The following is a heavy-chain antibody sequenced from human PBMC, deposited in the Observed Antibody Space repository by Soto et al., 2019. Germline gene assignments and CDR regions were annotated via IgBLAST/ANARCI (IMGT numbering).Heavy chain of an antibody. D-gene: IGHD5-12*01. V-gene: IGHV1-46*03. CDR3: ATSRGGYIGYDIYFDY. J-gene: IGHJ4*02. CDR2: INPSGGST. Sequence: ASVKVSCKASGYTFTSYYMHWVRQAPGQGLEWMGIINPSGGSTSYAQKFQGRVTMTRDTSTSTVYMELSSLRSEDTAVYYCATSRGGYIGYDIYFDYWGQGTLVTVSS. CDR1: GYTFTSYY.